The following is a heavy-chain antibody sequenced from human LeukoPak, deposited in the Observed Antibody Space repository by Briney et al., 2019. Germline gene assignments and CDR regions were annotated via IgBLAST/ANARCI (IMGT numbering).Heavy chain of an antibody. CDR2: ISSEGKTT. V-gene: IGHV3-64D*06. Sequence: TGGSLRLSCSASGFIFSPYAMHWVRQAPGKGLEYVSSISSEGKTTYYADSVKGRFTISRDNSKNTLYLQMSSLRPEDTAVYYCVKDRWVDHWGQGTLVTVSS. D-gene: IGHD6-13*01. CDR1: GFIFSPYA. J-gene: IGHJ4*02. CDR3: VKDRWVDH.